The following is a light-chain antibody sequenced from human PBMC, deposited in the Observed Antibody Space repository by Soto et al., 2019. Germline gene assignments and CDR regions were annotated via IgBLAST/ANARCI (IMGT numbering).Light chain of an antibody. V-gene: IGKV1-13*02. Sequence: AIQLTQSPSSLSASVGDRVTITCRASQGISSALAWYQQKPGKAPKLLIYDASSLESGVPSRFSGSGSGTDFTVTISSLQPEDFATYYCQQFNSYPPYTFGQGTMLEIK. CDR3: QQFNSYPPYT. J-gene: IGKJ2*01. CDR1: QGISSA. CDR2: DAS.